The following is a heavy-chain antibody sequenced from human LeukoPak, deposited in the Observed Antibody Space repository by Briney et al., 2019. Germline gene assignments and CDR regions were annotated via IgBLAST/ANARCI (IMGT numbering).Heavy chain of an antibody. CDR1: GGSLRSYF. V-gene: IGHV4-4*09. CDR2: IYASEST. Sequence: SETLSHTRTLSGGSLRSYFRSWMRQPPRGGLEWIGYIYASESTHSNPTLKSRATISADTSNTQLSLTLSAVTAADTAVYYCARHTWNGYIEWGQGTLVTVSS. J-gene: IGHJ4*02. D-gene: IGHD5-24*01. CDR3: ARHTWNGYIE.